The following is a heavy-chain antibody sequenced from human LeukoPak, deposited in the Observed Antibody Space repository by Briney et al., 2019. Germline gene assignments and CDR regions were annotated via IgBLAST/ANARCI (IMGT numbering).Heavy chain of an antibody. CDR3: ARAHIDCSGGSCYLGAPDY. CDR1: GGSFSGYY. V-gene: IGHV4-34*01. Sequence: SETLSLTCAVYGGSFSGYYWSWIRQPPGKGLEWIGEINHSGSTNYNPSLKSRVTISVDTSKNQFSLKLSSVTAADTAVYYCARAHIDCSGGSCYLGAPDYWGQGTLVTVSS. D-gene: IGHD2-15*01. J-gene: IGHJ4*02. CDR2: INHSGST.